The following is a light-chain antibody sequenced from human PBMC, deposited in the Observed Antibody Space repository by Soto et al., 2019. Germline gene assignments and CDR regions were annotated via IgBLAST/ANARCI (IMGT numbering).Light chain of an antibody. CDR1: SSAIGGYDF. CDR2: EVT. Sequence: QSALTQPPSASGSPGQSVTISCTGSSSAIGGYDFVSWYQQHPGKVPKLLIYEVTKRPSGVPDRFSGSKSGNTASLTVSGLQADDEADYYCCSHAGSKNYYLFGPGTKLTVL. J-gene: IGLJ1*01. V-gene: IGLV2-8*01. CDR3: CSHAGSKNYYL.